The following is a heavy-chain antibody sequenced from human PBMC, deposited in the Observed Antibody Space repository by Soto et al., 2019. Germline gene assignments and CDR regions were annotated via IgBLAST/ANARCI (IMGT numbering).Heavy chain of an antibody. CDR1: GGSISSSSYY. V-gene: IGHV4-39*01. Sequence: QLQLQESGPGLVKPSETLSLTCTVSGGSISSSSYYWGWIRQPPGKGLEWIGSIYYSGSTYYNPSLKSRVTISVDTSKNQFSLKLSSVTAADTAVYYCASARFLEWFLSLDAFDIWGQGTMVTVSS. CDR2: IYYSGST. J-gene: IGHJ3*02. CDR3: ASARFLEWFLSLDAFDI. D-gene: IGHD3-3*01.